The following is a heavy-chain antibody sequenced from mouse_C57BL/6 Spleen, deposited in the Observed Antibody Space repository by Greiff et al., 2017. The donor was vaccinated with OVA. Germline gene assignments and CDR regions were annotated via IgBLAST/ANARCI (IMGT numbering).Heavy chain of an antibody. D-gene: IGHD1-1*01. V-gene: IGHV1-26*01. Sequence: KQSHGKSLEWIGDINPNNGGTSYNQKFKGKATLTVDKSSSTAYMELRSLTSEDSAVYYCARRYYGSSPENFDYWGQGTTLTVSS. J-gene: IGHJ2*01. CDR3: ARRYYGSSPENFDY. CDR2: INPNNGGT.